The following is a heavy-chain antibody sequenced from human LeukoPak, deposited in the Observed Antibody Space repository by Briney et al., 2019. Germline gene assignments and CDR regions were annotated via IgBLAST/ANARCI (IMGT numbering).Heavy chain of an antibody. CDR3: ASWGYDFWSGYYRYYFDY. D-gene: IGHD3-3*01. CDR1: GYTFTGYY. J-gene: IGHJ4*02. Sequence: ASVKVSCMASGYTFTGYYMHWVRQAPGQGLEWMGWINPNSGGTNYAQKFQGRVTMTRDTSISTAYMELSRLRSDDTAVYYCASWGYDFWSGYYRYYFDYWGQGTLVTVSS. CDR2: INPNSGGT. V-gene: IGHV1-2*02.